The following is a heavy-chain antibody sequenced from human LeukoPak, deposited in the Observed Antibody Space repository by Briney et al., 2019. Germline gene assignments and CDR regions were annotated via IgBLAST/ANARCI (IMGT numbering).Heavy chain of an antibody. CDR2: IIGTVDST. CDR3: AKEVSLRGIRYNWFYP. CDR1: GFTFSAYA. Sequence: GGSLRLSSAASGFTFSAYAMSWVRQAPGKGLEWVSSIIGTVDSTYYADSVKGRFTISRDNSTNTLYLQINSLRAEDTAVYYCAKEVSLRGIRYNWFYPWGQGTLVTVSS. V-gene: IGHV3-23*01. J-gene: IGHJ5*02. D-gene: IGHD3-16*01.